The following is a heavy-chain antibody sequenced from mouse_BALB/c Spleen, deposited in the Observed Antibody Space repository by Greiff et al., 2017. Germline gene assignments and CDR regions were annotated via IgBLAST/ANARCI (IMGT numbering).Heavy chain of an antibody. CDR2: INPGSGGT. J-gene: IGHJ4*01. CDR1: GYAFTNYL. CDR3: AYYGSSYAMDY. V-gene: IGHV1-54*01. D-gene: IGHD1-1*01. Sequence: QVQLKQSGAELVRPGTSVKVSCKASGYAFTNYLIEWVKQRPGQGLEWIGVINPGSGGTNYNEKFKCKATLTADKSSSTAYMQLSSLTSDDSAVYFCAYYGSSYAMDYWGQGTSVTVSS.